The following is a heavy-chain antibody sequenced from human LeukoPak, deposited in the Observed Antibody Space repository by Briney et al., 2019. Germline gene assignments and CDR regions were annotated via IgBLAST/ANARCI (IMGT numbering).Heavy chain of an antibody. V-gene: IGHV4-30-2*01. CDR1: GGSISSGGYY. J-gene: IGHJ4*02. D-gene: IGHD3-22*01. Sequence: PSQTLSLTCTVSGGSISSGGYYWSWIRQPPGKGLEWIGEINHSGSTNYNPSLKSRVTISVDTSKNQFSLKLSSVTAADTAVYYCARLPPAYYYDSSGYFDYWGQGTLVTVSS. CDR3: ARLPPAYYYDSSGYFDY. CDR2: INHSGST.